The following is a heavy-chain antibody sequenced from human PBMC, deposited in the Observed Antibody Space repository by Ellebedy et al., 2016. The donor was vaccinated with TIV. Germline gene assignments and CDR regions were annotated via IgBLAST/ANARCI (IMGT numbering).Heavy chain of an antibody. CDR2: ISSSSSYI. CDR1: GFTFSSYS. J-gene: IGHJ4*02. V-gene: IGHV3-21*01. CDR3: ASQITMPGEELFDY. Sequence: PGGSLRLSCAASGFTFSSYSMNWVRQAPGKGLEWVSSISSSSSYIYYADSVKGRFTISRDNAKNSLYLQMNSLRAEDTAVYYCASQITMPGEELFDYWGQGTLVTVSS. D-gene: IGHD3-10*01.